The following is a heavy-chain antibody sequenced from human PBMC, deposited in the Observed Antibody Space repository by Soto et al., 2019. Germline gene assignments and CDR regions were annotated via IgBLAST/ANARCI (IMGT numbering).Heavy chain of an antibody. V-gene: IGHV3-30*18. CDR1: GFTFSSYG. CDR2: ISYDGSNK. J-gene: IGHJ6*02. D-gene: IGHD6-19*01. Sequence: GGSLRLSCAASGFTFSSYGMHWVRQAPGKGLEWVAVISYDGSNKYYADSVKGRFTISRDNSKNTLYLQMNSLRAEDTAVYYYAKDLVSSGWPTRYYYGMDVWGQGTTVTVSS. CDR3: AKDLVSSGWPTRYYYGMDV.